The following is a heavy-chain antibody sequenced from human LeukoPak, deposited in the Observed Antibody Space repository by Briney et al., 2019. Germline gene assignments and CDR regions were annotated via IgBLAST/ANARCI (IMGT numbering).Heavy chain of an antibody. J-gene: IGHJ3*02. CDR3: ARHGPGRYYDSSGYDDASDI. CDR2: TYYSGSA. CDR1: GGSVSSGSYY. Sequence: SETLSLTCTVSGGSVSSGSYYWSWIRQPPGKGLEWIGYTYYSGSAKYNPSLKSRVTISVDTSKNQFSLKLSSVTAADTAVYYCARHGPGRYYDSSGYDDASDIWGQGTMVTVSS. D-gene: IGHD3-22*01. V-gene: IGHV4-61*01.